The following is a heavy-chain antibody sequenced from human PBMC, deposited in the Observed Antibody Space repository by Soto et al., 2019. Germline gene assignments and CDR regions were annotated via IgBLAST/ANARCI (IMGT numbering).Heavy chain of an antibody. J-gene: IGHJ4*02. Sequence: QVQLQESGPRLVKPSGTLSLTCAVSGASISSTNWWTWVRQPPGKGLEWIGEIYHTGSTKYNPSLNSGVTLTXDKSNNQFPLNLCSVTAADTAVYYCATPPPRIVVVVLPIPTWGQGTLVTVSS. CDR2: IYHTGST. CDR1: GASISSTNW. D-gene: IGHD2-15*01. CDR3: ATPPPRIVVVVLPIPT. V-gene: IGHV4-4*02.